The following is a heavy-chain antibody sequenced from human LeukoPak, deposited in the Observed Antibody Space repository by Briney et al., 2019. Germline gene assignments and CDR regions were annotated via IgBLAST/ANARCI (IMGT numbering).Heavy chain of an antibody. V-gene: IGHV3-23*01. D-gene: IGHD1-26*01. CDR1: GFTFGSYA. Sequence: GASLRLSCAASGFTFGSYAMSWVRQAPGEGLEGVSDISGSGGSTYYADSVKGRFTISRDNSKNTLYLEMNSLRAEDTAVYYCAKMGRGAATPYYYFDYWGQGTLVTVSS. J-gene: IGHJ4*02. CDR3: AKMGRGAATPYYYFDY. CDR2: ISGSGGST.